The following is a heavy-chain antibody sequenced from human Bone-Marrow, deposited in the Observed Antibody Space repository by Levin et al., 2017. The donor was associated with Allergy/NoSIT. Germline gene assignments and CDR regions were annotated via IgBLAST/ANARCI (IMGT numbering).Heavy chain of an antibody. CDR2: INSDGTI. Sequence: LSLTCAASGFTFSSFEMNWVRQAPGKGLEWVSHINSDGTIYYADSVRGRFTISRDNARNSLYLQMNSLRAEDTAVYYCASVVTATYYGFDVWGQGTMVIVSS. CDR3: ASVVTATYYGFDV. D-gene: IGHD2-21*02. J-gene: IGHJ3*01. CDR1: GFTFSSFE. V-gene: IGHV3-48*03.